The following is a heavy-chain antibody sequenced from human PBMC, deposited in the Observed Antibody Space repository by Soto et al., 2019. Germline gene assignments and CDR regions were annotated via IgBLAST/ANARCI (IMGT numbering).Heavy chain of an antibody. CDR3: VRQPGGVATPGDDY. D-gene: IGHD2-15*01. J-gene: IGHJ4*02. V-gene: IGHV1-8*01. Sequence: QVQLVQSGAEVKKPGASVKVSCEASGYPFSAFDINWVRQAGGQGLEWMGWMNPDSGDTAFAQRFQDRITMTRSTSISTAYMELSRLTSDDTAVYFRVRQPGGVATPGDDYWGQGTLVTVSS. CDR1: GYPFSAFD. CDR2: MNPDSGDT.